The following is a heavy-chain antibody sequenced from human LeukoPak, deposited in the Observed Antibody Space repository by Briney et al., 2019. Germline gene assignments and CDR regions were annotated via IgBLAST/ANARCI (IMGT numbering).Heavy chain of an antibody. D-gene: IGHD3-3*01. CDR2: ISSSGSTI. J-gene: IGHJ4*02. V-gene: IGHV3-11*01. Sequence: PGGSLRLSCAASGFTFSDSYMSWIRQAPGKGLEWVSYISSSGSTIYYAASVKGRVTISRDNAKNSLYLQMNSLRAEDTAVYYCARDRLRIFGVVTYMFDYWGQGTLVTVSS. CDR3: ARDRLRIFGVVTYMFDY. CDR1: GFTFSDSY.